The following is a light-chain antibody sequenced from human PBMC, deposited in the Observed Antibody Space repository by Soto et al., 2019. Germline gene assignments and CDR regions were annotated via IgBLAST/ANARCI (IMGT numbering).Light chain of an antibody. J-gene: IGKJ4*01. CDR1: QGIASY. CDR2: AAS. Sequence: QLTQSPSSLSASVGDRVTITCRASQGIASYLAWYQQKPGQAPNLLIYAASTLQSGVPSRFSGSGSGTYFTLTISSLQPEDFATYYSQQLNSYPLTFGGGTKVEI. CDR3: QQLNSYPLT. V-gene: IGKV1-9*01.